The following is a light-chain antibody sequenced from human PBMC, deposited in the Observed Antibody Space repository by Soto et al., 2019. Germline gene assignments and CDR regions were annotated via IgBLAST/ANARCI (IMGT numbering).Light chain of an antibody. CDR1: QSVFGRY. V-gene: IGKV3D-15*01. J-gene: IGKJ1*01. Sequence: EIVLTQSPDSLSLSPGERATLSCRASQSVFGRYLAWYQHKPGQSPRLLIYDASTRATGVPARFSAGGSGTEFTLVISSLQSEDAAVYFCQEYNAWPPGTFGQGTKVEIK. CDR2: DAS. CDR3: QEYNAWPPGT.